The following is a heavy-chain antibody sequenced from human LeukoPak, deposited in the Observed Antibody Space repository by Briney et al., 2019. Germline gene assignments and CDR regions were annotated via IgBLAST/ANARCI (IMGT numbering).Heavy chain of an antibody. D-gene: IGHD6-19*01. CDR1: GGSISSYY. CDR3: ARASQSYSSGWYPAPCWYFDL. Sequence: PSETLSLTCTVSGGSISSYYWSWIRQPPGKGLEWIGYIYYSGSTNYNPSLKSRVTISVDTSKNQFSLKLSSVTAADTAVYYCARASQSYSSGWYPAPCWYFDLWGRGTLVTVSS. V-gene: IGHV4-59*01. J-gene: IGHJ2*01. CDR2: IYYSGST.